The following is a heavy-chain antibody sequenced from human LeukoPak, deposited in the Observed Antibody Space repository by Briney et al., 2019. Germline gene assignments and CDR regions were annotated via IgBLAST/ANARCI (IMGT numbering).Heavy chain of an antibody. CDR2: ITLSGST. CDR3: ARAQRLKWGMAAAGQGLDY. Sequence: ETLSPTSALYGGSSSGYYWGCIRQPPPEGLERIWDITLSGSTNYNPSLESRVTISVDTSKNQFSLKLSSVTAADTAVYYCARAQRLKWGMAAAGQGLDYWGQGTLVTVSS. J-gene: IGHJ4*02. CDR1: GGSSSGYY. D-gene: IGHD6-13*01. V-gene: IGHV4-34*01.